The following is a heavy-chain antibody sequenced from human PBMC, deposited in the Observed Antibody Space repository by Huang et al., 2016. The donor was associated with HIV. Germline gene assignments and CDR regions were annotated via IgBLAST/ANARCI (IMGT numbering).Heavy chain of an antibody. Sequence: EVQLVESGGGLVKPGGSLRLSCSAPGFSFSSYSINWVRQAPGKGLEWVSSITGGSSFIDYADSVKGRFTISRDNAKNSLYLQMNSLRAEDTAVYYCARDVIAAAGKYFDYWGQGTLVTVSS. J-gene: IGHJ4*02. CDR1: GFSFSSYS. D-gene: IGHD6-13*01. V-gene: IGHV3-21*01. CDR3: ARDVIAAAGKYFDY. CDR2: ITGGSSFI.